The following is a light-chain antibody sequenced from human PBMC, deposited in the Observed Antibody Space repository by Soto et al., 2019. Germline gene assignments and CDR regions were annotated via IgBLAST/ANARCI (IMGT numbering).Light chain of an antibody. CDR2: RAS. J-gene: IGKJ3*01. CDR3: HQFGSSPLDT. V-gene: IGKV3-20*01. Sequence: EIVLTQSPGTLSLSPGERATLSCRASQTISSSFLAWYQQKPCQAPRLLIYRASRRAPGIPDRFSGSGSWTDFTLTISRLEPEDFAVYYCHQFGSSPLDTFGPGTKVEIK. CDR1: QTISSSF.